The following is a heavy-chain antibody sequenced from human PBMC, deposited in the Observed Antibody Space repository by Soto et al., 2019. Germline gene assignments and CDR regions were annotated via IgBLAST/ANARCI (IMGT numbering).Heavy chain of an antibody. CDR3: ARQIYDSDTGPNFQYYFDS. CDR2: IDPSDSQT. CDR1: GYSFAGYW. Sequence: PGESVKISCKGSGYSFAGYWITWVLQKPGKGLEWMGRIDPSDSQTYYSPSLRGHVTISATKSITTVFLQWSSLRASDTAMYYCARQIYDSDTGPNFQYYFDSWGQGTPVTVSS. J-gene: IGHJ4*02. V-gene: IGHV5-10-1*01. D-gene: IGHD3-22*01.